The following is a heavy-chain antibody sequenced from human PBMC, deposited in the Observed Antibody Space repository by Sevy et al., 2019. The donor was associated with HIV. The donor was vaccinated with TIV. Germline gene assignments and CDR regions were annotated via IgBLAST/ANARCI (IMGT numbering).Heavy chain of an antibody. CDR2: ISGSGVST. J-gene: IGHJ6*02. V-gene: IGHV3-23*01. Sequence: GGSLRLSCAASGFTFSTYAMSWVRQAPGKGLEWVSAISGSGVSTYYASSVKGRFTISRDNSKNTLYLEMNSLRAEDTALDYCVIKYDFWSCCPSADVWGQGTTVTVSS. CDR3: VIKYDFWSCCPSADV. CDR1: GFTFSTYA. D-gene: IGHD3-3*01.